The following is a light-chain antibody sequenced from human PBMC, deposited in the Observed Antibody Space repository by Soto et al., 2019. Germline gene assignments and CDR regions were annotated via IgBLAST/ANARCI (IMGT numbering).Light chain of an antibody. J-gene: IGKJ1*01. Sequence: EIVLTQSPGTLSLSPGERATLSCRASQSVSSSYLAWYQQKPGQAPRLLIYGESSRANGIPDRFSGSGSGTDFTLTISRLEPEDFEVYYCQQYGSAHWTFGQGTKVEIK. V-gene: IGKV3-20*01. CDR2: GES. CDR3: QQYGSAHWT. CDR1: QSVSSSY.